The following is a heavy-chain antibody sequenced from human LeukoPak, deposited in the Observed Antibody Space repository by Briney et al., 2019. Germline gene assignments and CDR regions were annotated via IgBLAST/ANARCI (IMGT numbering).Heavy chain of an antibody. D-gene: IGHD5-18*01. CDR1: GFTVSSNY. CDR2: IHRGGTT. J-gene: IGHJ4*02. CDR3: VRVYIYGRSYFDY. Sequence: PGGSLRLSCAASGFTVSSNYMSWVRQAPGKGLEWIGTIHRGGTTDYNPSLKSRLTISVDTSKNQFSLHLTSVTAADTAVYYCVRVYIYGRSYFDYWGQGTLVTVSS. V-gene: IGHV4-38-2*01.